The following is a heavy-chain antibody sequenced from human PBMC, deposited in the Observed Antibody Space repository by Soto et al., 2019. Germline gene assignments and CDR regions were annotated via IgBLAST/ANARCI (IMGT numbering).Heavy chain of an antibody. CDR1: GFTFTRYS. V-gene: IGHV3-21*06. CDR2: ISSTTNYI. J-gene: IGHJ4*02. Sequence: KAGGSLRLSCAASGFTFTRYSMNWVRQAPGKGLEWVASISSTTNYIYYGESLKGRLTISRDNAKNSMYLQMNTLRAEDTAVYYCARESEDLSSNLDYWGQGTLVTVYS. CDR3: ARESEDLSSNLDY.